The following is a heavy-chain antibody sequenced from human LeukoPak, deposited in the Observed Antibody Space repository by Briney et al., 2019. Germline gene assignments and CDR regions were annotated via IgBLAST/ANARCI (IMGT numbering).Heavy chain of an antibody. D-gene: IGHD3-10*01. J-gene: IGHJ6*03. CDR3: ARVRYYGSGSLGYYYYYMDV. CDR2: ISSSGSTI. V-gene: IGHV3-11*01. Sequence: GGSPRLSCTVSGFTLSSYEMSWIRQAPGKGLEWVSYISSSGSTIYYADSVKGRFTISRDNAKNSLYLQMNSLRAEDTAVYYCARVRYYGSGSLGYYYYYMDVWGKGTTVTISS. CDR1: GFTLSSYE.